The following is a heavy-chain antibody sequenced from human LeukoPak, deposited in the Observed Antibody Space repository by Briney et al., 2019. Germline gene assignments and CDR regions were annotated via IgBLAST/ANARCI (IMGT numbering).Heavy chain of an antibody. D-gene: IGHD3-10*01. CDR2: IYYSGST. CDR1: GGSISSSSYY. Sequence: SETLSLTCTVSGGSISSSSYYWGWIRQPPGKGLEWIGSIYYSGSTYYNPSLKSRVTISVDTSKNQFSLKLSSVTAADTAVYYCASTLWFPPYPNEYWGQGTLVTVSS. J-gene: IGHJ4*02. V-gene: IGHV4-39*07. CDR3: ASTLWFPPYPNEY.